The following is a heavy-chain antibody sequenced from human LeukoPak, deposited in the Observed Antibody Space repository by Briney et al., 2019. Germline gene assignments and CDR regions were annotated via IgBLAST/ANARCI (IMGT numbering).Heavy chain of an antibody. CDR2: INPGGGST. CDR1: GYTFTNYY. D-gene: IGHD6-19*01. V-gene: IGHV1-46*01. J-gene: IGHJ4*02. Sequence: APVKVSCKASGYTFTNYYIHWVRQAPGQGLEWMGIINPGGGSTTYAQKFQGRVTMTRDTSASTVYMELSGLRSEDTAVFYCATAYPGIAVAGGNYWGQGILVTVSS. CDR3: ATAYPGIAVAGGNY.